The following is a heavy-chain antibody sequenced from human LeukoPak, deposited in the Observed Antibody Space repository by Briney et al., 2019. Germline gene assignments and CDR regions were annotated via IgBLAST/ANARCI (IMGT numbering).Heavy chain of an antibody. D-gene: IGHD1-26*01. CDR2: IYYSGST. CDR3: ARHWSIVGAENYFDY. CDR1: GGSISSSSYY. V-gene: IGHV4-39*01. Sequence: SETLSLTCTVSGGSISSSSYYRGWIRQPPGKGLEWIGSIYYSGSTYNNPSLKSRVTISVDASKNQFSLKVSSVTAADTAIYYCARHWSIVGAENYFDYWGQGTLVTVSS. J-gene: IGHJ4*02.